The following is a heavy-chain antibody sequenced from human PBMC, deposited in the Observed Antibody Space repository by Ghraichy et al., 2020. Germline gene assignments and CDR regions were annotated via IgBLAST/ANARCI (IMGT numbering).Heavy chain of an antibody. CDR1: GFTFSSYA. J-gene: IGHJ6*02. V-gene: IGHV3-23*01. D-gene: IGHD2-2*01. CDR3: ARLSSVDYSKTMDV. CDR2: ITGRGGST. Sequence: GGYLRLSCAASGFTFSSYAMRWVRQAPGKGLEWVSSITGRGGSTFYADSVKGRFTISRDNSKNTLYLQMNGLRADDTAVYYCARLSSVDYSKTMDVWGQGTTVTVSS.